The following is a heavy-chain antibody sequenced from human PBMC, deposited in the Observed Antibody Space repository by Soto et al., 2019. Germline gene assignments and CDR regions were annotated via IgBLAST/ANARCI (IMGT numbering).Heavy chain of an antibody. V-gene: IGHV1-18*01. D-gene: IGHD1-26*01. CDR1: GYSFTRYY. J-gene: IGHJ4*02. CDR3: ARGGQWDFLGDY. Sequence: QVQLVQSGAEVKKPGASVKVSCKASGYSFTRYYINWVRQAPGQGLEWMGWLSAYNGNTQYEEKLQGRVTLTTDPSTSTAYMELRSLRSDDTAVYFCARGGQWDFLGDYWGQGTLVTVSS. CDR2: LSAYNGNT.